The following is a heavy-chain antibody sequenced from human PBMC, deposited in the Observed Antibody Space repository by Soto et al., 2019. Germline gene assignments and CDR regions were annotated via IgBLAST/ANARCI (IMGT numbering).Heavy chain of an antibody. D-gene: IGHD5-12*01. CDR1: GYTFFTYD. J-gene: IGHJ5*02. V-gene: IGHV1-18*01. Sequence: ASVKVSCKASGYTFFTYDISWVRQAPGQGLEWMGWISTYSGDTKYAQKFQGRVTMTTDTSTTTAYLELRSLRSDDTAVYYCARHHGPTTSESVFDPWGQGTLVTVSS. CDR3: ARHHGPTTSESVFDP. CDR2: ISTYSGDT.